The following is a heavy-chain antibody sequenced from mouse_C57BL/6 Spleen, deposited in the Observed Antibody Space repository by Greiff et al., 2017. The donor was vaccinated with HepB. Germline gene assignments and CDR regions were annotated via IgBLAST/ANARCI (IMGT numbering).Heavy chain of an antibody. D-gene: IGHD1-1*01. CDR2: IHPNSGST. J-gene: IGHJ4*01. CDR3: ARRGITRAMEY. Sequence: QVQLQQSGAELVKPGASVKLSCKASGYTFTSYWMHWVKQRPGQGLEWIGMIHPNSGSTNYNEKFKSKATLTVDKSSSTAYMQLSSLTSEDSAVYYCARRGITRAMEYWGQGTSVTVSS. CDR1: GYTFTSYW. V-gene: IGHV1-64*01.